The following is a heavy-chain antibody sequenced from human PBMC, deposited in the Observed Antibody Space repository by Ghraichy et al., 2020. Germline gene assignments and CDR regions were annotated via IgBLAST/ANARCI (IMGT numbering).Heavy chain of an antibody. CDR1: GGTFSSYA. Sequence: SVKVSCKASGGTFSSYAISWVRQAPGQGLEWMGGIIPIFGTANYAQKLQGRVTITADESTSTAYMELSSLRSEDTAVYYCARGDRPFYYYYGMDVWGQGTTVTVSS. V-gene: IGHV1-69*13. J-gene: IGHJ6*02. CDR3: ARGDRPFYYYYGMDV. CDR2: IIPIFGTA. D-gene: IGHD3-22*01.